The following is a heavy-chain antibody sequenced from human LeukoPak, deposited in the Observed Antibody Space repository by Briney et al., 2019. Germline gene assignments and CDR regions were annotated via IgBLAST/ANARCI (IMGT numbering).Heavy chain of an antibody. CDR1: GGSISSSSYY. Sequence: SETLSLTCTVSGGSISSSSYYWGWIRQPPGKGLEWIGSIYYSGRTYYNSSLKSRVTISVDTSKNQFSLKLSSVTAADTAVYYCAREETENYDMNGDWGQGTLVTVSS. J-gene: IGHJ4*02. D-gene: IGHD3-9*01. CDR2: IYYSGRT. CDR3: AREETENYDMNGD. V-gene: IGHV4-39*07.